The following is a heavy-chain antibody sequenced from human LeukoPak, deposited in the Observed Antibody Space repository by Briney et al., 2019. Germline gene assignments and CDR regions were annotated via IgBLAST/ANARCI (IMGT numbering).Heavy chain of an antibody. CDR1: GFSFSNYD. CDR3: TRGGLEAPCDV. V-gene: IGHV3-13*01. Sequence: GGSLRLSCSASGFSFSNYDMHWVRQERGKGLEWVSSIATDGHTFYAPSVKGRFTISRENAKNSLYLQMNGLVAGDTAIYYCTRGGLEAPCDVWGQGTMVAVSS. D-gene: IGHD5-24*01. J-gene: IGHJ3*01. CDR2: IATDGHT.